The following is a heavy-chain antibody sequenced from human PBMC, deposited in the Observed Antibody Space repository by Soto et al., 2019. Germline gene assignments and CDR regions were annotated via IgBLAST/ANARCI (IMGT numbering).Heavy chain of an antibody. J-gene: IGHJ2*01. V-gene: IGHV1-69*12. CDR3: ARGNHRWLQLWYFDL. D-gene: IGHD5-12*01. CDR2: IIPIFGTA. Sequence: QVQLVQSGAEVKKPGSSVTVSCKASGGTFSSYTISWVRQAPGQGLEWMGGIIPIFGTANYAQKFQGRVTITADESTGTAYTELSSLRSEDTAVYYCARGNHRWLQLWYFDLWGRGTLVTVSS. CDR1: GGTFSSYT.